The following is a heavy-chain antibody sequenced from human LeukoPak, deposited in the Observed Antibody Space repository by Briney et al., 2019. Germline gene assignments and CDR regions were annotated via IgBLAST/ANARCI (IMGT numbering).Heavy chain of an antibody. J-gene: IGHJ3*02. Sequence: GGSLRLSCAASGFSVINNYMSWVRQAPGKGLEWVSVIYSGGNTYYADSVKGRFAISNDYSRNTVYLQLNSLRAEDTAVYYCARESGFGELFPFAFDIWGQGTMVTVSS. D-gene: IGHD3-10*01. V-gene: IGHV3-53*01. CDR3: ARESGFGELFPFAFDI. CDR2: IYSGGNT. CDR1: GFSVINNY.